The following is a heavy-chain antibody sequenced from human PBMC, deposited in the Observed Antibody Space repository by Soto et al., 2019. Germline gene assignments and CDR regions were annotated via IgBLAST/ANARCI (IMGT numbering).Heavy chain of an antibody. J-gene: IGHJ4*02. CDR3: AKEDCSSTSCYIDY. CDR1: GFTFDDYA. D-gene: IGHD2-2*02. V-gene: IGHV3-9*01. CDR2: ISWNSGSI. Sequence: GGSLRLSCAASGFTFDDYAMHWVRQAPGKGLEWVSGISWNSGSIGYADSVKGRFTISRDNAKNSLYLQMNSLRAEDTALYYCAKEDCSSTSCYIDYWGQGTLVTVSS.